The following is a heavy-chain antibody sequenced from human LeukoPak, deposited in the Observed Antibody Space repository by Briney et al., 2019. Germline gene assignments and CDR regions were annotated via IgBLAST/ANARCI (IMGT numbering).Heavy chain of an antibody. Sequence: SETLSLTCTVSGGSISSSSYYWGWIRQPPGKGLEWIGSIYYSGSTNYNPSLKSRVTISVDTSKNQFSLKLSSVTAADTAVYYCARYTAMVKGFDYWGQGTLVTVSS. CDR1: GGSISSSSYY. J-gene: IGHJ4*02. CDR3: ARYTAMVKGFDY. V-gene: IGHV4-39*07. CDR2: IYYSGST. D-gene: IGHD5-18*01.